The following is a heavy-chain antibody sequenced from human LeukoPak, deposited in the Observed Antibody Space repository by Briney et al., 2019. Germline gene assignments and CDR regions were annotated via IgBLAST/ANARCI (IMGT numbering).Heavy chain of an antibody. CDR1: GLTFSSHW. CDR2: IKEDGSEK. CDR3: VRGGMGTFDS. J-gene: IGHJ4*02. D-gene: IGHD1-1*01. V-gene: IGHV3-7*05. Sequence: GGSLRLSCAVSGLTFSSHWMNWVRQAPGKGPEWVANIKEDGSEKYCVDSVKGRFTISRDNAKNSLSLQMNSLRAEDTAVYYCVRGGMGTFDSWGQGTLVTVSS.